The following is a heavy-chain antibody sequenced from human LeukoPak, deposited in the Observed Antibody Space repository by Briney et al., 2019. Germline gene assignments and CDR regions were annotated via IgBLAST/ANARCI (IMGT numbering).Heavy chain of an antibody. D-gene: IGHD3-10*01. CDR3: ARDRDYYDGMDV. CDR1: GFTVSSNY. CDR2: IYSGGST. Sequence: GGSLRLSCAASGFTVSSNYMSWVRQAPGKGLEWVSVIYSGGSTYYADSVKGRFTISRDNSKNTLYLQMNSLRAEDTAVYYCARDRDYYDGMDVWGQGTTVTVSS. V-gene: IGHV3-53*01. J-gene: IGHJ6*02.